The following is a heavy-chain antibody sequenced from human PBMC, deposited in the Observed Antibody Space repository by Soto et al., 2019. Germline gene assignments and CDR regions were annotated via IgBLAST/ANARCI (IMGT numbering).Heavy chain of an antibody. CDR3: AKRGMVRGVMDY. CDR1: GFTFSSYG. J-gene: IGHJ4*02. D-gene: IGHD3-10*01. Sequence: QVQLVESGGGVVQPGRSLRLSCAASGFTFSSYGMHWVSQAPGKGLEWVAVISYDGSNKYYADSVKGRFTISRDNSKNTLYLQMNSLRAEDTAMYYCAKRGMVRGVMDYWGQGTLVTVSS. V-gene: IGHV3-30*18. CDR2: ISYDGSNK.